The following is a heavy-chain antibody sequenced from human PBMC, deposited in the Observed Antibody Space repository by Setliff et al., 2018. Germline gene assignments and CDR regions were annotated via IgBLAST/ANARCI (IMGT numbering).Heavy chain of an antibody. J-gene: IGHJ4*02. CDR1: GFIFRSYG. CDR3: ARTHSSSWGFFDY. D-gene: IGHD6-13*01. V-gene: IGHV3-30*02. Sequence: PGGSLRLSCAASGFIFRSYGMHWVRQAPGKGLEWVAFIRSDGSTKYYVDSVNGRFTISRDNSKNTLYLQMNSLRAEDTTVYYCARTHSSSWGFFDYWGQGILVTVSS. CDR2: IRSDGSTK.